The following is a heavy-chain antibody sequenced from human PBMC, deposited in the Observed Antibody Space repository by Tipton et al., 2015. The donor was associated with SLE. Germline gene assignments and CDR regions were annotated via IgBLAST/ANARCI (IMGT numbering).Heavy chain of an antibody. D-gene: IGHD3-3*01. J-gene: IGHJ6*03. V-gene: IGHV4-61*09. CDR1: GGSISSGSYY. CDR2: IYTSGNT. CDR3: ARAITIFGVAHWDYYYYYMDV. Sequence: TLSLTCTVSGGSISSGSYYWSWIRQPAGKGLEWIWHIYTSGNTNYNPSLNSRVTISLDTSKNQFSLKLSSVTAADTAVYYCARAITIFGVAHWDYYYYYMDVWGKGTTVTVSS.